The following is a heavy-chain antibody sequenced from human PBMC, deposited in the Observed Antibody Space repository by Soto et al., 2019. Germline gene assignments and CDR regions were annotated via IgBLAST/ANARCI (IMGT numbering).Heavy chain of an antibody. J-gene: IGHJ4*02. CDR1: GFTFSNHA. CDR2: IWYDGSSK. CDR3: ARDSRSTGLYLDY. Sequence: GGSLRLSCAASGFTFSNHAMHWVRQAPGEGLEWVAFIWYDGSSKYYADSVKGRFTISRDNPQNTLYLQMNSLRAEDTAVYYCARDSRSTGLYLDYWGQGTLVTVSS. V-gene: IGHV3-33*01. D-gene: IGHD2-2*01.